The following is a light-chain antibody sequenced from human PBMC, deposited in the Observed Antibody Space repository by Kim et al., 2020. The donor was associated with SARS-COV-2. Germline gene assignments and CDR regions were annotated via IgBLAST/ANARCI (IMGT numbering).Light chain of an antibody. CDR2: TNN. CDR1: TSNIGGNS. CDR3: GTWDDTLEVWL. V-gene: IGLV1-44*01. J-gene: IGLJ3*02. Sequence: GQRVTISCSGSTSNIGGNSVNWYQQFPGTAPKLFVVTNNRRPSGVPDRVSASKSGTSASLAISGLQSEDEADYYCGTWDDTLEVWLFGGGTQLTVL.